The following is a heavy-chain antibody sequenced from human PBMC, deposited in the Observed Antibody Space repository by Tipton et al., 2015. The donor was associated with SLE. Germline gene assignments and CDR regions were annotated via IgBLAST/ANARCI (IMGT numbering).Heavy chain of an antibody. CDR3: ARDKASSSWGGVDYYGMDV. Sequence: QSAPEVKKPGSSVKVSCKASGGTFSSYAISWVRQAPGQGLEWMGRIIPIFGTANYAQKFQGRVTITADESTSTAYMELSSLRSEDTAVYYCARDKASSSWGGVDYYGMDVWGQGTTVTVSS. V-gene: IGHV1-69*15. J-gene: IGHJ6*02. CDR2: IIPIFGTA. CDR1: GGTFSSYA. D-gene: IGHD6-6*01.